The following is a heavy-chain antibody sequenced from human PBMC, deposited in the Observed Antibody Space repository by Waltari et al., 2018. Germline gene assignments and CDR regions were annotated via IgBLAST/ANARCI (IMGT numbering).Heavy chain of an antibody. CDR2: SYTVGTT. CDR1: GFSVSDNF. D-gene: IGHD2-15*01. CDR3: ARVAGTALHRYYHYYMDL. J-gene: IGHJ6*03. V-gene: IGHV3-53*01. Sequence: EVEVVESGGGLMQPGGSLRLSCAASGFSVSDNFISWVRQAPGSGLGWVSISYTVGTTYFAESVKGRFTISRDNSRNTVYLQMNSLRVEDTAVYFCARVAGTALHRYYHYYMDLWGKGTTVTVSS.